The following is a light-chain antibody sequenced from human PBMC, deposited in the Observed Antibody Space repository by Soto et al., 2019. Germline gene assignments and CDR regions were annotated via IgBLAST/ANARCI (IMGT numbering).Light chain of an antibody. CDR3: QQYERYPMT. CDR1: QSISPW. V-gene: IGKV1-5*03. CDR2: KAS. J-gene: IGKJ4*01. Sequence: DSQMTQFPSTLSASVGDRGTITCRASQSISPWLAWYQQKPGKAPKILISKASTLQSGVPPRFSGSGSGTEFTLTISSLQPDDFATYYCQQYERYPMTFGGGTKVDIK.